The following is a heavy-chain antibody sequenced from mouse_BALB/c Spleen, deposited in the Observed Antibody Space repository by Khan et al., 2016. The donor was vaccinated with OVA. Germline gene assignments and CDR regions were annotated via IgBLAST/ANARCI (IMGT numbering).Heavy chain of an antibody. V-gene: IGHV1-18*01. J-gene: IGHJ3*01. D-gene: IGHD2-2*01. CDR2: INPNNGGT. CDR1: GYTFTDYI. CDR3: ARQGYGGFAY. Sequence: VRLQQSGPELVKPGASVKIPCKASGYTFTDYIIDWVKQSHGKSLEWIGDINPNNGGTIYNQKFKGKATLTVDKSSSTAYMELRSLTSEDTAGYYCARQGYGGFAYWGQGTLVTVSA.